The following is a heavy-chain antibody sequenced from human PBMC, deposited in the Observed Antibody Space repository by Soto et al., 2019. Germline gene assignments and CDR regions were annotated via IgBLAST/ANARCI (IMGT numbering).Heavy chain of an antibody. CDR1: GGSLSSNDYF. V-gene: IGHV4-39*01. D-gene: IGHD1-20*01. J-gene: IGHJ3*02. CDR2: IHYRGKI. CDR3: ARHVNCKYGDDSFDI. Sequence: QLQLQESGPGLVKPSETLSLTCTISGGSLSSNDYFWGWIRQPPGKGLEWVGTIHYRGKISYSPALTSRVTISVDTSENQFSLLLISVTAADTAFYYCARHVNCKYGDDSFDIWGQGTMVTVSS.